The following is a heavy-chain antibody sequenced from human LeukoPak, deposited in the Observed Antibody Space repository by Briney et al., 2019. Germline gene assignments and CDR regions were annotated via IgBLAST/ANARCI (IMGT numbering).Heavy chain of an antibody. V-gene: IGHV4-39*07. Sequence: SETLSLTCTVSGGSISSSSYYWGWIRQPPGKGLEWIGSIYYSGSTYYNPSLKSRVTISVDTSKNQFSLKLSSVTAADTAVYYCARELGHNRFDYWGQGTLVTVSS. D-gene: IGHD2/OR15-2a*01. CDR1: GGSISSSSYY. CDR2: IYYSGST. CDR3: ARELGHNRFDY. J-gene: IGHJ4*02.